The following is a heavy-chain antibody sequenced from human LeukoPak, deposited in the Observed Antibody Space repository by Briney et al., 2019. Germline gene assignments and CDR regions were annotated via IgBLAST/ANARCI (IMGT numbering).Heavy chain of an antibody. CDR2: IKQDGSEK. CDR1: GFTFSSYA. D-gene: IGHD5-24*01. Sequence: PGGSLRLSCAASGFTFSSYAMSWVRQAPGKGLEWVANIKQDGSEKYYVDSVKGRFTISRDNAKNSLYLQMNSLRAEDTAVYYCARESLDGYNYEYWGQGTLVTVSS. CDR3: ARESLDGYNYEY. V-gene: IGHV3-7*01. J-gene: IGHJ4*02.